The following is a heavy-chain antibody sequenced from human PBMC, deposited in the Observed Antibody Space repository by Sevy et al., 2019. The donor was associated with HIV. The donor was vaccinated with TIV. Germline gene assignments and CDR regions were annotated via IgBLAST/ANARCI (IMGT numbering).Heavy chain of an antibody. CDR2: ISSRGADT. CDR3: AKPPGPVQMAGDY. V-gene: IGHV3-23*01. D-gene: IGHD6-19*01. CDR1: GFTFSNYE. Sequence: EGSLRLSCAASGFTFSNYEMYWVRQAPGKALEWVATISSRGADTRYADSVRGRFAISRDDSENTVFLQMSCLIADDTAIYYCAKPPGPVQMAGDYWGQGTVVTVSS. J-gene: IGHJ4*02.